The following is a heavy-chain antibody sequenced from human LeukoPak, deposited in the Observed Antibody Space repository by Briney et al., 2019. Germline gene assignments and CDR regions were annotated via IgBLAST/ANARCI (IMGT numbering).Heavy chain of an antibody. Sequence: GESLKISCKGSGYSFTSYRISWVRQMPGKGLEWIGRIDPSDSYTNYSPSFQGHVTISADKSISTAYLQWSSLKASDTAMYYCARSRFVRVTVGLINYYYGMDVWGKGTTVTVSS. CDR3: ARSRFVRVTVGLINYYYGMDV. V-gene: IGHV5-10-1*01. D-gene: IGHD3-10*01. J-gene: IGHJ6*04. CDR1: GYSFTSYR. CDR2: IDPSDSYT.